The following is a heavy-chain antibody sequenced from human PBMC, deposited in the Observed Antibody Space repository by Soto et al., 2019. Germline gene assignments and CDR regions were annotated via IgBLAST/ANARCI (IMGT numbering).Heavy chain of an antibody. D-gene: IGHD3-22*01. CDR2: ISGSGGST. Sequence: GGSLRLSCAASGFTFSSYAMSWVRQAPGKGLEWVSAISGSGGSTYYADSVKGRFTISRDNSKNTLYLQMNSLRAEDTAVYYCARGDYYDSSGYSFLLDFDYWGQGTLVTVSS. CDR3: ARGDYYDSSGYSFLLDFDY. CDR1: GFTFSSYA. J-gene: IGHJ4*02. V-gene: IGHV3-23*01.